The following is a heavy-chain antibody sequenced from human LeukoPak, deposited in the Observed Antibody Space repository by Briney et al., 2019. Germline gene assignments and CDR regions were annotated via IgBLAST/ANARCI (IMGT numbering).Heavy chain of an antibody. Sequence: GGCLRLSCAASGFTFSNYGMSWVRQAPGKGLQWVSTISNDGGHTHYTDSVKGRFAISRDKSDNTLYLQMNNLRAEDTAVYYCARVRYGSDSHWGQGTLVTVSS. CDR1: GFTFSNYG. J-gene: IGHJ4*02. V-gene: IGHV3-23*01. CDR2: ISNDGGHT. D-gene: IGHD6-25*01. CDR3: ARVRYGSDSH.